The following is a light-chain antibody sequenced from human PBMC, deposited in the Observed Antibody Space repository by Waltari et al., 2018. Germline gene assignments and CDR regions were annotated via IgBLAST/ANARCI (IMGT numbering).Light chain of an antibody. CDR1: QDISNY. CDR3: QQYDNLPIT. Sequence: DIQLTQSPSSLSASVGDRVPITCQASQDISNYLNWYQQKPGKAPKLLIYDASNLETGGPSRFSGSGSGTDFTCTISSLQPEDIATYYCQQYDNLPITFGQGTRLEIK. V-gene: IGKV1-33*01. J-gene: IGKJ5*01. CDR2: DAS.